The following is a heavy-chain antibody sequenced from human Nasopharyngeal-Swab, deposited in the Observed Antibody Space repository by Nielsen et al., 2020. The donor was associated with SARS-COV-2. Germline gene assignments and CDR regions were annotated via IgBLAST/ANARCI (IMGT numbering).Heavy chain of an antibody. CDR1: GFTFDDYA. CDR2: ISWNSCSI. Sequence: GGSLRLSCAASGFTFDDYAMHWVRQAPGKGLEWVSGISWNSCSIGYADSVKGRFTISRDNAKNSLYLQMNSLRAEDTALYYCATGGSSGWYYYYYGMDVWGQGTTVTVSS. V-gene: IGHV3-9*01. D-gene: IGHD6-19*01. CDR3: ATGGSSGWYYYYYGMDV. J-gene: IGHJ6*02.